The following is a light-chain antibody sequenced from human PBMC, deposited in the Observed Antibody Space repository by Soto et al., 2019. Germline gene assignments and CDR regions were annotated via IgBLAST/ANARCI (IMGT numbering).Light chain of an antibody. J-gene: IGLJ2*01. V-gene: IGLV2-8*01. CDR2: EVS. Sequence: QSALTQPPSASGSLGQSVTISCTGTSSDVGGYNYVSWYQQHPGKAPKLIIYEVSKRPSGVPDRFSGSKSGNTASLTVSGLQAEDEADYSCSSYAGYNNVIFGGGTKLTVL. CDR3: SSYAGYNNVI. CDR1: SSDVGGYNY.